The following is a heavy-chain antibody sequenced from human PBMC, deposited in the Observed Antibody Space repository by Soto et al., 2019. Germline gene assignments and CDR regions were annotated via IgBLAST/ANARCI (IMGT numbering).Heavy chain of an antibody. CDR1: GGSISSGGYY. D-gene: IGHD2-2*01. J-gene: IGHJ4*02. V-gene: IGHV4-31*03. Sequence: QVQLQESGPGLVRPSQTLSLTCTVSGGSISSGGYYWSWIRQHRGKGLEWIGYIYNNGKTYYNPSLNSRVTISLDTSKDQFSLKLNSVTAADTAVYYCARYCISTSCQTYYFDYWGQGTLVTVSS. CDR2: IYNNGKT. CDR3: ARYCISTSCQTYYFDY.